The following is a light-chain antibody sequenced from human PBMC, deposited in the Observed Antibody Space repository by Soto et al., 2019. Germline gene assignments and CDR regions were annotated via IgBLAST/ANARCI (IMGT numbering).Light chain of an antibody. Sequence: DIPMTRSPSTLSASVGDRVTITCRARQNLNSWLAWYQQKPWKACKLLIYDASTLESGVQSRFSGSGSGTEFTLTISSLQPDDFATYYCQQYNSAYTCGQGTKLEIK. CDR1: QNLNSW. J-gene: IGKJ2*01. CDR3: QQYNSAYT. CDR2: DAS. V-gene: IGKV1-5*01.